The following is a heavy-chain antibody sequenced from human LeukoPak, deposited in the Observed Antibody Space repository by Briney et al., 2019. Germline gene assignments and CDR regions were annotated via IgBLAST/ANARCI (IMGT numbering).Heavy chain of an antibody. Sequence: GGSLRLSCAASGFTFSSYAMSWVRQAPGKGLEWVSAISGSGGSTYYADSVKGRFTISRDNSKNTLYLQMNSLRAEDTAVYYCAKFIFYSGSEGYGDRWGQGTLVTVSS. CDR3: AKFIFYSGSEGYGDR. D-gene: IGHD3-22*01. J-gene: IGHJ5*02. CDR1: GFTFSSYA. CDR2: ISGSGGST. V-gene: IGHV3-23*01.